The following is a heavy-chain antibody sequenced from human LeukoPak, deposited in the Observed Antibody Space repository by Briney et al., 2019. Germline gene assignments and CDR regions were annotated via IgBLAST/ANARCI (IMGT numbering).Heavy chain of an antibody. Sequence: SETLSLTCTVSGGSISSGDCYWSWIRQPPGKGLEWIGYIYYSGSTYYNPSLKSRVTISVDTSKNQFSLKLSSVTAADTAVYYCARDQGRLDWLSSAPLWGQGTLVTVSS. CDR1: GGSISSGDCY. D-gene: IGHD3/OR15-3a*01. V-gene: IGHV4-30-4*01. CDR2: IYYSGST. CDR3: ARDQGRLDWLSSAPL. J-gene: IGHJ4*02.